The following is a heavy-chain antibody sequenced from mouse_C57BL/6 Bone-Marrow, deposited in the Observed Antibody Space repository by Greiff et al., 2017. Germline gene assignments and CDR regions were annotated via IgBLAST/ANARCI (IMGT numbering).Heavy chain of an antibody. CDR3: AREEMRVKAY. CDR1: GFTFSSYA. D-gene: IGHD2-3*01. CDR2: ISDGGSYT. V-gene: IGHV5-4*01. Sequence: DVKLVESGGGLVKPGGSLKLSCAASGFTFSSYAMSWVRQTPEKRLEWVATISDGGSYTYYPDNVKGRFTISRDNAKNNLYLQMSHLKSEDTAMYYCAREEMRVKAYWGQGTLVTVSA. J-gene: IGHJ3*01.